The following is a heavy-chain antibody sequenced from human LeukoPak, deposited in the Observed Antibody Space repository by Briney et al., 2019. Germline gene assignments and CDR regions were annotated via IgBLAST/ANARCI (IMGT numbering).Heavy chain of an antibody. CDR3: AKVMPPGRIRFYSYYMDV. CDR1: GFAFTTYN. Sequence: PGGSLRLSCAASGFAFTTYNMNWVRQAPGKGLEWVSYISSSSSTIYYADSVKGRFTISRDNAKNSLSLQMNSLRAEDTAVYYCAKVMPPGRIRFYSYYMDVWGKGTTVTVS. J-gene: IGHJ6*03. D-gene: IGHD2-15*01. V-gene: IGHV3-48*01. CDR2: ISSSSSTI.